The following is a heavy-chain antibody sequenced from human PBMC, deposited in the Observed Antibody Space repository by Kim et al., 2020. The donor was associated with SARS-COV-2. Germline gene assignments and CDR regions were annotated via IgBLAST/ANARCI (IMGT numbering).Heavy chain of an antibody. D-gene: IGHD3-10*01. Sequence: YADSLKGRFSISRANAKSSLYLEMNRLTTEDTALYFCAKGGISMVRGVIGLWGQGTLVTVSS. CDR3: AKGGISMVRGVIGL. J-gene: IGHJ4*02. V-gene: IGHV3-9*01.